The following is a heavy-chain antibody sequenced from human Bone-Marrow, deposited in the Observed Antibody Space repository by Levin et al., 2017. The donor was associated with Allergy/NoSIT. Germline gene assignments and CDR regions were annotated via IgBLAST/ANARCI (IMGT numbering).Heavy chain of an antibody. CDR2: ISYDGSNK. V-gene: IGHV3-30-3*01. CDR1: GFTFSSYA. CDR3: ARDAGGRAVAGPEGSGDAFDI. Sequence: PGESLKISCVASGFTFSSYAMHWVRQAPGKGLEWVAVISYDGSNKYYADSVKGRFTISRDNSKNTLYLQMNSLRAEDTAVYYCARDAGGRAVAGPEGSGDAFDIWGQGTMVTVSS. J-gene: IGHJ3*02. D-gene: IGHD6-19*01.